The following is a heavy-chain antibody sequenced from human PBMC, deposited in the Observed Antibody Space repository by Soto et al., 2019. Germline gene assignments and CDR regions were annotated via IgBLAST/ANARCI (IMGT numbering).Heavy chain of an antibody. Sequence: ASVKVSCKASGYTFTSYAMHWVRQAPGQRLEWMGRINAGNGNTKYSQKFQGRVTITRDTSASTAYMELSSLRSEDTAVYYCARDEYYDYIWGSYRPYYYMDVWGKGTTVTVSS. J-gene: IGHJ6*03. CDR2: INAGNGNT. CDR1: GYTFTSYA. V-gene: IGHV1-3*01. D-gene: IGHD3-16*02. CDR3: ARDEYYDYIWGSYRPYYYMDV.